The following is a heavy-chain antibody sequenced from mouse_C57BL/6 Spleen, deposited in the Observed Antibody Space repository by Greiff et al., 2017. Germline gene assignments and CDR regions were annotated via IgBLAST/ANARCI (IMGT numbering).Heavy chain of an antibody. D-gene: IGHD3-2*02. CDR3: ARVEIGSGYAAY. J-gene: IGHJ3*01. CDR2: IDPSGSYT. Sequence: QVQLQQPGAELVKPGASVKLSCKASGYTFTSYWMQWVKQRPGQGLEWIGEIDPSGSYTNYNQKFKGKATLTVDTSSSTAYMQLSSLTSEDSAVYYCARVEIGSGYAAYWGQGTLVTVSA. CDR1: GYTFTSYW. V-gene: IGHV1-50*01.